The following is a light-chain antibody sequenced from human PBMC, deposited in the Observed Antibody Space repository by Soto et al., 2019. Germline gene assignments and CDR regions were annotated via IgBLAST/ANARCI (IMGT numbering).Light chain of an antibody. CDR2: DAS. J-gene: IGKJ2*01. Sequence: DIVLTQSPGTLSLSPGESATLSCRASQSVSSYFSWYQQKPGQAPRLVIYDASNRATGIPARFSGSGSGTDFTLTISSLEPEDFAVYYCQQRTNWPLMFTFGQGTKLEIK. CDR1: QSVSSY. CDR3: QQRTNWPLMFT. V-gene: IGKV3-11*01.